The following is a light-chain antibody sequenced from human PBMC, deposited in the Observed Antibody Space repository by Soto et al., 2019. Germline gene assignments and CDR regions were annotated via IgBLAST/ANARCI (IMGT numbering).Light chain of an antibody. Sequence: EIVLTQSPATLSLSPGERATLSCRASQSVSSKLAWYQQKPGQAPRVLIYGASSRATGIPDRFGGSGSGTDFTLTISRLEPEDFAVYYCQQYGGSPRTFGQGTKLEI. J-gene: IGKJ2*01. V-gene: IGKV3-20*01. CDR3: QQYGGSPRT. CDR1: QSVSSK. CDR2: GAS.